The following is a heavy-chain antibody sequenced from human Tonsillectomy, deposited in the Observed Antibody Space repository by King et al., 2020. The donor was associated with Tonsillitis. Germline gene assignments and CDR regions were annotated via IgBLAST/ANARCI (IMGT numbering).Heavy chain of an antibody. J-gene: IGHJ4*02. CDR3: ASLDLPVAGTLY. CDR2: IYDSGTT. V-gene: IGHV4-30-4*07. CDR1: GGSISSGGYS. Sequence: VQLQESGPGLVKPSQTLSRTCAVSGGSISSGGYSWSWIRQPPGKGLEWSGYIYDSGTTAYNPSLKSRVTISVDTSKNLFSLKLSSVTAADTAVYYCASLDLPVAGTLYWGQGTLVTVSS. D-gene: IGHD6-19*01.